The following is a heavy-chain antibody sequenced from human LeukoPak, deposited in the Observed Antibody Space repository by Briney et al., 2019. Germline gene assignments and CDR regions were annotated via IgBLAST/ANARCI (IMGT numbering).Heavy chain of an antibody. Sequence: GGSLRLSCAASGFTFDDYAMHWVRQAPGKGLEWASGISWNSGSIGYADSVKGRFTISRDNAKNSLYLQMNSLRAEDTALYYCAKDSSGGYGTDFDYWGQGTLVTVSS. CDR2: ISWNSGSI. J-gene: IGHJ4*02. D-gene: IGHD5-12*01. CDR3: AKDSSGGYGTDFDY. V-gene: IGHV3-9*01. CDR1: GFTFDDYA.